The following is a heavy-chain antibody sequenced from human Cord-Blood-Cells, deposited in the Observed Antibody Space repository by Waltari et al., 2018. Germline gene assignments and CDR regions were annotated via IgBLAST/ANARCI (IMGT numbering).Heavy chain of an antibody. J-gene: IGHJ6*03. CDR2: IYYSGST. CDR3: ARYNWDYYYYYMDV. Sequence: QLQLQESGPGLVKPSETLSLTCTVSGGSISSSSYYWGWIRQPPGKGLEWIGSIYYSGSTHYNPSLKSRVTISVDTSKNQFSLKLSSVTAADTAVYYCARYNWDYYYYYMDVWGKGTTVTVSS. CDR1: GGSISSSSYY. D-gene: IGHD1-20*01. V-gene: IGHV4-39*01.